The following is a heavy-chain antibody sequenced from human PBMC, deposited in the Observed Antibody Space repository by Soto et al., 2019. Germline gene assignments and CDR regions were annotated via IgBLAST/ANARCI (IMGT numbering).Heavy chain of an antibody. Sequence: QVQLLESGGGVVQSGTSLRLSCVASGFTLSSHGMHWVRQAPGKGLEWVSFIWDDGRDKYYADSVEGRFLISRDNSKNTMNLQVKSLRPEYTALYYCVRGATTTGWFDAFDLWGRGTMVTVSS. J-gene: IGHJ3*01. V-gene: IGHV3-33*03. CDR2: IWDDGRDK. CDR1: GFTLSSHG. CDR3: VRGATTTGWFDAFDL. D-gene: IGHD6-19*01.